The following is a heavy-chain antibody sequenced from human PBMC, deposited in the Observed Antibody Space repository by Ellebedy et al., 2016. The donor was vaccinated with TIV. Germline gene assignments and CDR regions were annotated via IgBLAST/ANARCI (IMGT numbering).Heavy chain of an antibody. CDR2: IIAFFGTT. V-gene: IGHV1-69*13. Sequence: SVKVSCKASGGIFRSYAISWVRQAPGQGLEWMGGIIAFFGTTNYAQKFQGRVTITADESRSTAYMELSSLRSNDTAVYYCARDSHYYVQYFQHWGQGTLVTVSS. D-gene: IGHD3-10*02. CDR3: ARDSHYYVQYFQH. J-gene: IGHJ1*01. CDR1: GGIFRSYA.